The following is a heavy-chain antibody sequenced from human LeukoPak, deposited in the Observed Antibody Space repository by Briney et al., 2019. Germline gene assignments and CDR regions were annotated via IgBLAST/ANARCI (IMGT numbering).Heavy chain of an antibody. V-gene: IGHV3-53*01. CDR3: ASHPFGVVTDDY. J-gene: IGHJ4*02. Sequence: PGGSLRLSCAASGFTVSSNYMSWVRQAPGKGLEWVSVIYSGGSTYYADSVKGRFTISRNNSKNTLYLQMNSLRAEDTAVYYCASHPFGVVTDDYWGQGTLVTVSS. D-gene: IGHD3-3*01. CDR1: GFTVSSNY. CDR2: IYSGGST.